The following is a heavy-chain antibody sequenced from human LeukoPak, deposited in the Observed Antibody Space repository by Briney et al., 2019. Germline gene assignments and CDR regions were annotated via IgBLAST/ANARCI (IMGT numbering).Heavy chain of an antibody. Sequence: PGGSLRLSCAASGFTVKDNFMSWVRQAPGKGLEWVSVLYSGGATYYADSVKGRFTISRDNSKNTLYLQMNSVRAEDTAVYYCATAGTYNWKDAEGDYWGQGTPVTVSS. CDR3: ATAGTYNWKDAEGDY. V-gene: IGHV3-66*01. D-gene: IGHD1-20*01. CDR2: LYSGGAT. CDR1: GFTVKDNF. J-gene: IGHJ4*02.